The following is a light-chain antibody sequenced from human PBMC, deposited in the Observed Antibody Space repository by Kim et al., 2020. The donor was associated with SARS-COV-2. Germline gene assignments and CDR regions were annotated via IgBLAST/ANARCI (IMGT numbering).Light chain of an antibody. Sequence: PGERATISCRASQRLSSNHFAWYPHKPGQGPRLLIYGASTRATGVPDRFSGSGSGTDFTLTITRLEPEDSAVYHCQQYGSSPLITFGQGTRLEIK. V-gene: IGKV3-20*01. CDR3: QQYGSSPLIT. CDR2: GAS. J-gene: IGKJ5*01. CDR1: QRLSSNH.